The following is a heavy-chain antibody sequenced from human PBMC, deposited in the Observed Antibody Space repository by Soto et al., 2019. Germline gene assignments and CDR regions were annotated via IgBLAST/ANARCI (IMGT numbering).Heavy chain of an antibody. CDR3: AKDCSSTSCYEDY. CDR2: ISGSGGST. CDR1: GFTFSSYA. J-gene: IGHJ4*02. V-gene: IGHV3-23*01. D-gene: IGHD2-2*01. Sequence: GGSLRLSCAASGFTFSSYAMSWVRQAPGKGLEWVSAISGSGGSTYYADSVKGRFTISRDNSKNTLYLQRNSLRAEDTAVYYCAKDCSSTSCYEDYWGQGTLVTVSS.